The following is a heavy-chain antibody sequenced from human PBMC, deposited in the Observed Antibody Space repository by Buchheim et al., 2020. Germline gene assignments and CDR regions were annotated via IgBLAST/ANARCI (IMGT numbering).Heavy chain of an antibody. CDR3: ARGPTIVAESTFYFDY. D-gene: IGHD3-22*01. Sequence: QVQLQQWGAGLLKPSETLSLTCAVFGGSFSDYYWSWIRQPPGKGLEWIGDINHSGSTNYSPSLKSRVTISVDTSKNQFSLKLSSMTAADTAVYYCARGPTIVAESTFYFDYWGQGTL. CDR1: GGSFSDYY. CDR2: INHSGST. V-gene: IGHV4-34*01. J-gene: IGHJ4*02.